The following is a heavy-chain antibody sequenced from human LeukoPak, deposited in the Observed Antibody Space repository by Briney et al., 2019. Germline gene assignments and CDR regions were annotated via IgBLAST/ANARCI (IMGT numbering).Heavy chain of an antibody. Sequence: GGSLRLSGAASGFSVSSNYMSWVRQAPGKGLELVANIKQDGTEKYYVDSVKGRFTISRDNAKNSLYLQMNSLRVEDTAVYYCAKVAKYYYGSETYYFFEHWGQGTPVTASS. CDR2: IKQDGTEK. CDR1: GFSVSSNY. D-gene: IGHD3-10*01. CDR3: AKVAKYYYGSETYYFFEH. J-gene: IGHJ4*02. V-gene: IGHV3-7*01.